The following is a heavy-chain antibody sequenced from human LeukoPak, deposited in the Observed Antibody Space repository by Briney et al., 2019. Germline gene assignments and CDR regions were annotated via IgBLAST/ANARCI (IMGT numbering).Heavy chain of an antibody. CDR3: AKDAEGIRYFDWLLDF. D-gene: IGHD3-9*01. CDR1: GFTFSSYA. CDR2: ISGRGDST. V-gene: IGHV3-23*01. J-gene: IGHJ4*02. Sequence: GGSLRLSCAASGFTFSSYAMSWVRQAPGKGLEWVSGISGRGDSTYYADSVKGRFTISRDSYKSTLYLHMNNLRAEDTATYFCAKDAEGIRYFDWLLDFWGQGTLVTVSS.